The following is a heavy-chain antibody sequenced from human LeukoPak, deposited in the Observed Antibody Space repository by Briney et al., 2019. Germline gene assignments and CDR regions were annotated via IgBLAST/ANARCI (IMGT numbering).Heavy chain of an antibody. V-gene: IGHV4-59*01. CDR1: GGSISSYY. CDR3: AREIVTWSSGDKYYFDY. J-gene: IGHJ4*02. CDR2: IYYSGSI. Sequence: SETLSLTCTVSGGSISSYYWSWIRQPPGKGLEWIGYIYYSGSINYNPSLKSRVTISVDTSKNQFSLKLSSVTAADTAVYYCAREIVTWSSGDKYYFDYWGQGTLVTVSS. D-gene: IGHD6-19*01.